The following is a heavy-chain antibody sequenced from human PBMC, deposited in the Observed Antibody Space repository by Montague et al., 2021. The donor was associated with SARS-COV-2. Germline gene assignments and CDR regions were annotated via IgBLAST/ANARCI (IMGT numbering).Heavy chain of an antibody. D-gene: IGHD3-10*01. V-gene: IGHV4-59*08. Sequence: SETLSLTCSVSGHSIRSCYWGWIRQPPGKGLEWIGYINSGGGTDYNPSFRSRVTISEDMSENQISLQLRSVTAADTAVYYCARQRGLVTMVRSIKYDVFDIWGQGRMVIVSS. J-gene: IGHJ3*02. CDR1: GHSIRSCY. CDR3: ARQRGLVTMVRSIKYDVFDI. CDR2: INSGGGT.